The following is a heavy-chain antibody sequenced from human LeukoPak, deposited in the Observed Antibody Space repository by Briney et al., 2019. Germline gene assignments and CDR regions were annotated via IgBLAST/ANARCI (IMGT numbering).Heavy chain of an antibody. CDR3: ARLAKCSTSCSTDFFDY. V-gene: IGHV1-18*01. Sequence: ASVKVSCKASGYTFTSYGISWVRQAPGQGLEWMGWISAYNGNTNYAQKLQGRVTMTTDTSTSTAYMELRSLRSDDTAVYYCARLAKCSTSCSTDFFDYWGQGTLVTVSS. CDR2: ISAYNGNT. D-gene: IGHD2-2*02. J-gene: IGHJ4*02. CDR1: GYTFTSYG.